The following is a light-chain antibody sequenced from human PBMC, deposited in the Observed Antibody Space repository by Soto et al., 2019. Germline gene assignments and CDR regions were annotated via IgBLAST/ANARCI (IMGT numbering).Light chain of an antibody. CDR2: GAS. CDR3: QQYGGSPPLT. Sequence: ENVLTQSPGTLSLSPGDRATLSCRASQSLSRTYIAWYQQQPGQAPRLLIYGASNTATGIPDRFSGSGSGTDFTLTIRRLEPEDFAVYYCQQYGGSPPLTFGGGTKVEIK. CDR1: QSLSRTY. V-gene: IGKV3-20*01. J-gene: IGKJ4*01.